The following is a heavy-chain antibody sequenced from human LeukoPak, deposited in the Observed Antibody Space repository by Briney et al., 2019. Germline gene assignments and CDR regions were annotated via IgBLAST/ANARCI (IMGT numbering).Heavy chain of an antibody. CDR2: INTDGTVT. CDR3: ATKQWLAPPPDS. CDR1: GFTFSKYW. J-gene: IGHJ4*02. V-gene: IGHV3-74*01. Sequence: PGGSLRLSCAASGFTFSKYWMLWVGQAPGKGLEGVSRINTDGTVTTYAHSVKGRFTVPRDNADHTMCLQMNSVRDEGTALYYCATKQWLAPPPDSWGQGTPVTVSS. D-gene: IGHD6-19*01.